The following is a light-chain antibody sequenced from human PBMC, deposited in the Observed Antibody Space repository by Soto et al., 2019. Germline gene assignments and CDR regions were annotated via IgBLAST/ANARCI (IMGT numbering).Light chain of an antibody. CDR2: EVS. CDR1: QSLVYTDGNTY. CDR3: MQGSHWPRT. J-gene: IGKJ1*01. V-gene: IGKV2-30*01. Sequence: DIVMTQSPLSLPVTLGQPASISCRSSQSLVYTDGNTYLNWFQQRPGQSPRRLIYEVSNRDSGVPDRFGGSGSGTDFTLKISRVEAEDVGVYYCMQGSHWPRTFGQGTKVEIK.